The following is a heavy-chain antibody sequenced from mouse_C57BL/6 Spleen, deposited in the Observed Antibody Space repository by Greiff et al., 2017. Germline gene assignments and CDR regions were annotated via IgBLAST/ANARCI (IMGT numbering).Heavy chain of an antibody. V-gene: IGHV5-4*01. D-gene: IGHD1-2*01. CDR3: AREEKGHYDGVSMDY. CDR1: GFTFSSYA. J-gene: IGHJ4*01. Sequence: EVHLVESGGGLVKPGGSVKLSCAASGFTFSSYAMSWVRQTPEKRLEWVATISHGGSYTYYPDNVKGRVTISRDNAKNNLYLQMSHLKSEDTAMYDYAREEKGHYDGVSMDYWGQGTSVTVSS. CDR2: ISHGGSYT.